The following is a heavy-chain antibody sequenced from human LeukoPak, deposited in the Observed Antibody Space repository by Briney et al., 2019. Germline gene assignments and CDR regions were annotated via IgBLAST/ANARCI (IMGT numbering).Heavy chain of an antibody. J-gene: IGHJ4*02. V-gene: IGHV4-39*01. CDR2: IYYRGST. CDR1: GGSISSSSYY. Sequence: SETLSLTCTVSGGSISSSSYYWGWIRQPPGKGLEWIGSIYYRGSTYYNPSLKSQVTISVDTSKDQFSLNLSSVTAADTAVYYCARQDSGSYYGSVDYWGQGTLVTVSS. CDR3: ARQDSGSYYGSVDY. D-gene: IGHD1-26*01.